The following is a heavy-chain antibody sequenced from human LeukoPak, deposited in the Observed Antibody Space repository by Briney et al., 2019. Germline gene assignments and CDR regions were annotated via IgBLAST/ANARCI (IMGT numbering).Heavy chain of an antibody. CDR3: ARVGGEYVVSDY. V-gene: IGHV3-21*01. D-gene: IGHD3-16*01. J-gene: IGHJ4*02. Sequence: TGGSLRLSCAASGFTFSSYSMNWVRQAPGKGLEWVSSISTKSDYIHYADSVKGRFTISRDNANNSVYLQMNSLTAEDTAVYYCARVGGEYVVSDYWGQGTVVAVSS. CDR2: ISTKSDYI. CDR1: GFTFSSYS.